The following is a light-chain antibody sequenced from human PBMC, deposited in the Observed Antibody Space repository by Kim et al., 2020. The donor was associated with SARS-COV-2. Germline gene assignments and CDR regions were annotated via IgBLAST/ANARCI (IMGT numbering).Light chain of an antibody. Sequence: VAPGESATLSCRASQTVGSHLAWYQQKPGQAPRLVIYSASTRATGSPPRFRGSGSGTEFTLAISSLQSEDSAIYYCQPHNSWPPYTFGQGTKLEI. CDR2: SAS. J-gene: IGKJ2*01. V-gene: IGKV3-15*01. CDR1: QTVGSH. CDR3: QPHNSWPPYT.